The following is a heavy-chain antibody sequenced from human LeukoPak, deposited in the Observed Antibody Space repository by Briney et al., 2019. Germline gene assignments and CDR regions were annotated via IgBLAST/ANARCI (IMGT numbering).Heavy chain of an antibody. D-gene: IGHD2-2*01. CDR1: GYTFTDYY. CDR3: ARDRPLYCSSTGCYRGDAFDI. CDR2: INPNSGGT. J-gene: IGHJ3*02. Sequence: ASVKVSCKASGYTFTDYYMHWVRQAPGQGLEWMGWINPNSGGTNYAQKFQGRFTMTRDTSISTAYMELSRLRSDDTAVYYCARDRPLYCSSTGCYRGDAFDIWGQGTMVTVSS. V-gene: IGHV1-2*02.